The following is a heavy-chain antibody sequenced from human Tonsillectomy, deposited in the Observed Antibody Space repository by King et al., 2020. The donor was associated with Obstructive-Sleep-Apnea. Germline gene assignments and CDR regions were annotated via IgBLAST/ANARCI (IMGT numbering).Heavy chain of an antibody. J-gene: IGHJ4*02. Sequence: QLQESGPGLVKPSETLSLTCTVSGGSISSSSYYWGWIRQPPGKGLEWIGGIYYSGSTSSNPSLKSRVTISVDTAKNQFSLKLSSVTAADPAVYYCGGYCSSTSCSDDYWGQGTLVTVSS. CDR1: GGSISSSSYY. V-gene: IGHV4-39*07. CDR2: IYYSGST. D-gene: IGHD2-2*01. CDR3: GGYCSSTSCSDDY.